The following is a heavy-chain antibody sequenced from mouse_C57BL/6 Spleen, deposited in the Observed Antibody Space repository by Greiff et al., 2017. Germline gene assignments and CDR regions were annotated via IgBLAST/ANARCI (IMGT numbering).Heavy chain of an antibody. V-gene: IGHV8-8*01. J-gene: IGHJ2*01. CDR3: ARIYDGYYGYFGY. CDR1: GFSLSTFGMG. D-gene: IGHD2-3*01. Sequence: QVTLKVSGPGLLQPSQTLSLTCSFSGFSLSTFGMGVGWIRQPSGKGLEWLAHSWWDDDKYYNPALKSLLTISKDTSKNQVFLKSAHVDTADTATYYCARIYDGYYGYFGYWGQGTTLTVSS. CDR2: SWWDDDK.